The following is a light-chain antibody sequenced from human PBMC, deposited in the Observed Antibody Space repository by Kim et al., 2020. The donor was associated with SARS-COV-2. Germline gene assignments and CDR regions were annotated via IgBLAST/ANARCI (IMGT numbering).Light chain of an antibody. V-gene: IGKV2-30*02. J-gene: IGKJ1*01. CDR1: RSLGHTAGNNF. Sequence: TASIPGTARRSLGHTAGNNFLTWLHQRPGQSPRRLVYEVASRDTGVPDRFSGSGSGTDFTLKISRVEAEDVGIYYCMQGTNWPLTFGQGTKVDIK. CDR2: EVA. CDR3: MQGTNWPLT.